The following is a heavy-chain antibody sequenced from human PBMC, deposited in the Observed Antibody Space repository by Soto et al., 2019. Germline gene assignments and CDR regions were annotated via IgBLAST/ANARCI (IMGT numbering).Heavy chain of an antibody. CDR3: ARKRVLRGSYWNY. CDR2: INHSGST. Sequence: SATLSLTCAHDGCSLICYYLSLIRQPPGKGLEWIGEINHSGSTNYNPSLKSRVTISVDTSKNQFSLKLSSVTAADTAVYYCARKRVLRGSYWNYWGQGNRVTVSA. J-gene: IGHJ4*02. D-gene: IGHD1-26*01. CDR1: GCSLICYY. V-gene: IGHV4-34*01.